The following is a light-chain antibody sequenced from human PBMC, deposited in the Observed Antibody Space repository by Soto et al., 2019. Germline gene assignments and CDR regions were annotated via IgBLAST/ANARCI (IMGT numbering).Light chain of an antibody. CDR3: QQRSNWPIT. V-gene: IGKV3D-20*02. CDR2: GAS. CDR1: QSVSSSY. Sequence: EIELTQSPGTLSLSPGEIATLFHRASQSVSSSYLAWYQQKPGQAPRLIIYGASSRATGIPDRFSGSGSGTDFTLTISRLEPEDVAVYYCQQRSNWPITFGQGTRLEIK. J-gene: IGKJ5*01.